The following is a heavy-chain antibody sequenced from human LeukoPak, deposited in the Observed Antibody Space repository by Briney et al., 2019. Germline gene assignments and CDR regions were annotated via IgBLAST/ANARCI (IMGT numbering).Heavy chain of an antibody. CDR1: GGSISSYY. D-gene: IGHD3-3*01. V-gene: IGHV4-59*12. J-gene: IGHJ3*02. Sequence: SETLSLTCTVSGGSISSYYWSWIRQPPGKGLEWIGYIYYSGSTNYNPSLKSRVTISVDTSKNQFSLKLSSVTAADTAMYFCAKASYDFWSAFDIWGQGTMVTVSS. CDR3: AKASYDFWSAFDI. CDR2: IYYSGST.